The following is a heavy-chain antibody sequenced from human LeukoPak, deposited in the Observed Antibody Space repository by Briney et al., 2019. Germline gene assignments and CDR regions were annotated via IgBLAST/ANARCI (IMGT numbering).Heavy chain of an antibody. V-gene: IGHV4-39*02. CDR3: ARLRGSYYYDSSGYLGGIDY. Sequence: SETLSLTCTVSGGSISSSSYYWGWIRQPPGKGLEWIGSIYYSGSTYYNPSLKSRVTISVDTSKNHFSLKLSSVTAADTAVYYCARLRGSYYYDSSGYLGGIDYWGQGTLVTVSS. CDR1: GGSISSSSYY. D-gene: IGHD3-22*01. CDR2: IYYSGST. J-gene: IGHJ4*02.